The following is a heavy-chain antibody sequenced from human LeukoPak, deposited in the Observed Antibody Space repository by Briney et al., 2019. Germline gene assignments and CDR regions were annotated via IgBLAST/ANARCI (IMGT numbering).Heavy chain of an antibody. D-gene: IGHD3-16*01. CDR3: ANVMGPGYYYGMDV. Sequence: HPGGSLRLSCAASGFTFSSYGMHWVRQAPGKGLEWVAVISYDGSNKYYADSVKGRFTISRDNSKNTLYLQMNSPRAEDTAVYYCANVMGPGYYYGMDVWGQGTTVTVSS. CDR1: GFTFSSYG. CDR2: ISYDGSNK. V-gene: IGHV3-30*18. J-gene: IGHJ6*02.